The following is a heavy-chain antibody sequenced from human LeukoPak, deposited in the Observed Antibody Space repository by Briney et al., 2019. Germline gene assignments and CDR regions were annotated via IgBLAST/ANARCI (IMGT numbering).Heavy chain of an antibody. J-gene: IGHJ6*03. CDR3: ARGRVSSSTWYSTYYYYFYMDV. CDR2: VYSSGST. V-gene: IGHV4-61*02. CDR1: GGSISSGNYY. D-gene: IGHD1-1*01. Sequence: SETLSLTCTVSGGSISSGNYYWSWIRQPAGKGLEWIGRVYSSGSTSYNPSLESRVTIPLDTSMNHFSLRLSSVTAADTAMYFCARGRVSSSTWYSTYYYYFYMDVWGKGTTVTVSS.